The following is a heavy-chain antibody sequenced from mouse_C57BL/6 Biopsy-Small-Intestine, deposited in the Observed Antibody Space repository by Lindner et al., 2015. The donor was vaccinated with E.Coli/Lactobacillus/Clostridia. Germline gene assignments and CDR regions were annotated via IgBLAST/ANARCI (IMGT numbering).Heavy chain of an antibody. CDR3: ARSVYSNYPLDY. CDR1: GYTFTEYT. D-gene: IGHD2-5*01. CDR2: FYPRSDSM. Sequence: VQLQESGAELVKPGASVKLSCKASGYTFTEYTIHWVKQRSGQGLEWIGWFYPRSDSMRYDEKFKDKATLTADKSFNTVYMELRRLTSGDSAVYFCARSVYSNYPLDYWGQGTTLTVSS. J-gene: IGHJ2*01. V-gene: IGHV1-62-2*01.